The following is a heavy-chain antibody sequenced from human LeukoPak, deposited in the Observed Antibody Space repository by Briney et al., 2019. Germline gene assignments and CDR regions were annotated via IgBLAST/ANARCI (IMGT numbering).Heavy chain of an antibody. CDR3: ARDPTLYYYDSSGPTPY. J-gene: IGHJ4*02. CDR2: IYHSGST. Sequence: PSETLSLTCTVSGGSISSYYWSWIRQPAGKGLEWIGYIYHSGSTYYNPSLKSRVTISVDRSKNQFSLKLSSVTAADTAVYYCARDPTLYYYDSSGPTPYWGQGTLVTVSS. CDR1: GGSISSYY. D-gene: IGHD3-22*01. V-gene: IGHV4-59*12.